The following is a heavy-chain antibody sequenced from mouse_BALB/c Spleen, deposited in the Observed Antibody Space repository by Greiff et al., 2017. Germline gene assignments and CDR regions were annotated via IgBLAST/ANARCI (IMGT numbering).Heavy chain of an antibody. CDR1: GFTFSSFG. CDR3: ARSHGPVYYYAMDY. D-gene: IGHD1-1*02. Sequence: EVKLMESGGGLVQPGGSRKLSCAASGFTFSSFGMHWVRQAPEKGLEWVAYISSGSSTIYYADTVKGRFTISRDNPKNTLFLQMTSLRSEDTAMYYCARSHGPVYYYAMDYWGQGTSVTVSS. V-gene: IGHV5-17*02. J-gene: IGHJ4*01. CDR2: ISSGSSTI.